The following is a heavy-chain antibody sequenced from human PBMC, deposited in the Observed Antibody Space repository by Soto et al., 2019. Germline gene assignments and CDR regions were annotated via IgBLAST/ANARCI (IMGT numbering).Heavy chain of an antibody. CDR3: ARHTGQLSPFDT. CDR2: IYHSGST. D-gene: IGHD2-2*01. V-gene: IGHV4-30-2*03. Sequence: SETLSLTCAVSGGSISSGGYSWSWIRQPPGKGLEWIGYIYHSGSTYYNPSLKSRVTISVDSSKIQFSLKLTSVTAADTAVYYCARHTGQLSPFDTWGLGTLVTVS. J-gene: IGHJ5*02. CDR1: GGSISSGGYS.